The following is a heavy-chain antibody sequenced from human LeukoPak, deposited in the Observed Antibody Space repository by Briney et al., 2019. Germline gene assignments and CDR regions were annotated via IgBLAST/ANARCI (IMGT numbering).Heavy chain of an antibody. Sequence: GGSLRLSCAPSGLSFSSYTIHWVRQAPGKGLEWVSSISSTSGYIHYADSVKGRFTISRDNAKNSLYLQMNSLRAEDTALYYCARDSTSCRGCAFDIWGQGKMVTVSS. V-gene: IGHV3-21*01. CDR3: ARDSTSCRGCAFDI. CDR2: ISSTSGYI. D-gene: IGHD2-2*01. CDR1: GLSFSSYT. J-gene: IGHJ3*02.